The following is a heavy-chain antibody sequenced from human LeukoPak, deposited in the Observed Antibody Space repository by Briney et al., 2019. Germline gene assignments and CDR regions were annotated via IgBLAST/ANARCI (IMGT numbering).Heavy chain of an antibody. J-gene: IGHJ5*02. D-gene: IGHD3-10*01. Sequence: ASVKVSCKASGYTFSNYGISWVRQAPGQGPEWMGWISTYDGATYYPQRLQGRVTMTTDTSTSTAHMELRSLRSDDTAVYYCARASYYGSGSYYALRFDPWGQGTLVTVSS. V-gene: IGHV1-18*01. CDR2: ISTYDGAT. CDR3: ARASYYGSGSYYALRFDP. CDR1: GYTFSNYG.